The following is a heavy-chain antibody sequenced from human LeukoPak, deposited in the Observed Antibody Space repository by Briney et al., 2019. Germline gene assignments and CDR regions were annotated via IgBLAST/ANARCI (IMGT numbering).Heavy chain of an antibody. CDR1: GFTFGSYW. D-gene: IGHD6-13*01. CDR2: IKQDGSEK. Sequence: GGSLRLSCAASGFTFGSYWMTWVRQAPGKGLEWVATIKQDGSEKYYVDPVKGRFTISRDDAKNSLYLQMNTLTVEDTAVYYCAREGNSWYYTDYWGQGTLVTVSS. J-gene: IGHJ4*02. V-gene: IGHV3-7*01. CDR3: AREGNSWYYTDY.